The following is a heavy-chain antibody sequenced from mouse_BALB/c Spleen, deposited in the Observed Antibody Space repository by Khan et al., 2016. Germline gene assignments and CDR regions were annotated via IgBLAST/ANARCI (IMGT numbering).Heavy chain of an antibody. D-gene: IGHD1-1*01. CDR3: ARDGALYYYGSYWYFDV. CDR2: ISGGSGTI. J-gene: IGHJ1*01. CDR1: GFTFSSFG. V-gene: IGHV5-17*02. Sequence: EVELVESGGGLVQPGGSRKLSCAASGFTFSSFGMHWVRQAPEKGLEWVAYISGGSGTIYYADTVKGRFTLSRDNPKNTLFLQMTSLRSEDTAMYYCARDGALYYYGSYWYFDVWGAGTTVTVSS.